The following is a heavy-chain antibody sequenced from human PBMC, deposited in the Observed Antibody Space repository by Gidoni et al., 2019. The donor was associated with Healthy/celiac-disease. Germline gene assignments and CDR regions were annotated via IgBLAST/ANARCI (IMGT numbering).Heavy chain of an antibody. CDR1: GSTCSSYA. Sequence: VQRWESGGGVVQPGRSLRPSRAAAGSTCSSYALHWVRQAPGKGLEWVAVISYDGSNKYYADSVKGRFTISRDNSKNTLYLQMNSLRAEDTAVYYCAREESHVDPPRYYYYYGMDVWGQGTTVTVSS. D-gene: IGHD5-12*01. CDR2: ISYDGSNK. J-gene: IGHJ6*02. CDR3: AREESHVDPPRYYYYYGMDV. V-gene: IGHV3-30-3*01.